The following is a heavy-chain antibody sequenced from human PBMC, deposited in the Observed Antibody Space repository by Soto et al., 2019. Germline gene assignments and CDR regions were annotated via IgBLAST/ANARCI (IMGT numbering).Heavy chain of an antibody. CDR3: ARPVVYSGYDRVFFDY. V-gene: IGHV3-74*01. CDR2: ISSDGSST. J-gene: IGHJ4*02. Sequence: GGSLRLSCAASGFSFSNSWMNWVRQAPGKGLVWVSRISSDGSSTNYADSVKGRFIISRDNAKNTLYLQMNILRAEDTAVYYCARPVVYSGYDRVFFDYWGQGTLVTVS. CDR1: GFSFSNSW. D-gene: IGHD5-12*01.